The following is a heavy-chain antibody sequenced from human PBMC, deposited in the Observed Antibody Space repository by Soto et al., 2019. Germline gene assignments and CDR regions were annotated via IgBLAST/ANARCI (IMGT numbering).Heavy chain of an antibody. Sequence: GGSLRLSCAASGLPFSNFPMVWVRQTPAKRLEWVAFIGADGSNTAYSDSVRGRFSISRDNSRNILFLQMNSLRAEDTAVYYCARDRLRYFDWGKGTTVTVSS. D-gene: IGHD3-9*01. CDR3: ARDRLRYFD. J-gene: IGHJ6*04. CDR2: IGADGSNT. V-gene: IGHV3-23*03. CDR1: GLPFSNFP.